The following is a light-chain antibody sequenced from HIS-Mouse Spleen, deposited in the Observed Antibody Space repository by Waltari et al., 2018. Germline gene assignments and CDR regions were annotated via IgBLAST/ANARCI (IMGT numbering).Light chain of an antibody. CDR1: SSDVGGYNY. J-gene: IGLJ1*01. V-gene: IGLV2-11*01. CDR3: CSYAGSYTGV. CDR2: DVS. Sequence: QSALTQPRSVSGSPGQSVTISCTGTSSDVGGYNYVSWYQQHPGKAPKRMIYDVSKRPSGFPDRFSGSKSGNTASLTISGLQAEDEADYYCCSYAGSYTGVFGTGTKVTVL.